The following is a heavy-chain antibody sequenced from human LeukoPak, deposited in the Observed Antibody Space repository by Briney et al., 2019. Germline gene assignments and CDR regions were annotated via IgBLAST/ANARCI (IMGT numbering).Heavy chain of an antibody. CDR3: ARTPSGVVVITSCDY. Sequence: GGSLRLSCAASGFTFSTYTMHWVRQAPGKGLEYVSAISSNGGTTYYANSVKGRFTISRDNSKNTLYLQMGSLRAEDMAVYYCARTPSGVVVITSCDYWGQGTLVTVSS. D-gene: IGHD3-22*01. CDR1: GFTFSTYT. CDR2: ISSNGGTT. V-gene: IGHV3-64*01. J-gene: IGHJ4*02.